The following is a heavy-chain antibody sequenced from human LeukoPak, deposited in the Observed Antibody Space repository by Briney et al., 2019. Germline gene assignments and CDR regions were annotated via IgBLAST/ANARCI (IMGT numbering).Heavy chain of an antibody. J-gene: IGHJ4*02. V-gene: IGHV4-61*08. CDR1: GAPISSHSDY. D-gene: IGHD6-19*01. CDR2: SYHSGST. CDR3: ARVSVAGPRGYFDY. Sequence: SETLSLTCTVSGAPISSHSDYKWTWIRQTPGKALQLLRSSYHSGSTNYNPSLWGRVTISVDTSKNQLSLKLSSVTAADTAVYYCARVSVAGPRGYFDYWGQGTLVTVSS.